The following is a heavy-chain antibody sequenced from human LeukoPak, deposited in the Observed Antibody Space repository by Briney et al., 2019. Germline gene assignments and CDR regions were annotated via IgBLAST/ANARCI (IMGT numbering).Heavy chain of an antibody. D-gene: IGHD4-11*01. J-gene: IGHJ4*02. CDR1: GGSFSSYY. CDR3: ARGVGNYAH. Sequence: PSETLSLTCAVYGGSFSSYYWSWIRQPPGKGLEWIGEINHSGSTNYNPSLKSRVTISVDTSKNQFSLKLSSVTAADTAVYYCARGVGNYAHWGQGTLVTVSS. CDR2: INHSGST. V-gene: IGHV4-34*01.